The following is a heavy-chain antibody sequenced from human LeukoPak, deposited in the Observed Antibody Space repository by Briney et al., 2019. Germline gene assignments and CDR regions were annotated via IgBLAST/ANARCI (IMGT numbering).Heavy chain of an antibody. D-gene: IGHD3-3*01. CDR1: GGSISSYY. J-gene: IGHJ4*02. Sequence: SETLSLTCTVPGGSISSYYWSWIRQPPGKGLEWIGYIYYSGSTNYNPSLKSRVTISVDTSKNQFSLKLSSVTAADTAVYYCARSLRRGVVPFYYFDYWGQGTLVTVSS. CDR2: IYYSGST. CDR3: ARSLRRGVVPFYYFDY. V-gene: IGHV4-59*01.